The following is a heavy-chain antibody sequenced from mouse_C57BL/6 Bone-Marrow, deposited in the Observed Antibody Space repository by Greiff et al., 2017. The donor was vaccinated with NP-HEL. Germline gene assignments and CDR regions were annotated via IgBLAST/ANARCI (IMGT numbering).Heavy chain of an antibody. CDR1: GYTFTDYY. D-gene: IGHD3-2*02. J-gene: IGHJ4*01. CDR2: INPNNGGT. Sequence: EVQLQQSGPELVKPGASVKISCKASGYTFTDYYMNWVKQSHGKSLEWIGDINPNNGGTSYNQKFKGKATLTVDKSSSTAYMELRSLTSEDSAVYYCARLRGSSGYDYAMDYWGQGTSVTVSS. CDR3: ARLRGSSGYDYAMDY. V-gene: IGHV1-26*01.